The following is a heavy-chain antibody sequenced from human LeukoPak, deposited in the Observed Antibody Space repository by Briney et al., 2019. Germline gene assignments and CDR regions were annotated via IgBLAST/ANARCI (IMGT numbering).Heavy chain of an antibody. Sequence: GGSLRLSCAASGFTFSSYAMTWVRQAPGKGLEWVSAISGGGTTYYADSVKGRFTISRDNSKNTLYLQMNSLRAEDTAVYYCAKDGYYGDYSHQHWGQGTLVTVSS. CDR3: AKDGYYGDYSHQH. CDR2: ISGGGTT. V-gene: IGHV3-23*01. D-gene: IGHD4-17*01. J-gene: IGHJ1*01. CDR1: GFTFSSYA.